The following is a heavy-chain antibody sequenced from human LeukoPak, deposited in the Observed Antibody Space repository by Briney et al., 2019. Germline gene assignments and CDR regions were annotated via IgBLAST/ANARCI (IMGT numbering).Heavy chain of an antibody. CDR2: IWYDGSKK. V-gene: IGHV3-33*01. CDR3: ARDDDGSSYYDIFSM. D-gene: IGHD3-22*01. Sequence: PGRSLRLSCAASGFTFRSYGIHWVRQAPGKGLEWVAVIWYDGSKKYYADSVKGRFTISRDNSKNSAFLQMNSLRAEDTAVYYCARDDDGSSYYDIFSMWGQGTMVTVSS. CDR1: GFTFRSYG. J-gene: IGHJ3*02.